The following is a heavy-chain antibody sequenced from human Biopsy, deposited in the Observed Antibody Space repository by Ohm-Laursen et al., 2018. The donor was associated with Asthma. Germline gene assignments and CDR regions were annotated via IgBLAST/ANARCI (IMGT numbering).Heavy chain of an antibody. Sequence: ASVKVSCKASGYNFISFAIHWVRQAPGQRLEWMGWVNTGNGDTKYSQRFQGRVTVTRDTSASTAYMELRSLRSEDTATYYCARTYYDFLTGQVKDVFGVWGQGTMVTVSS. V-gene: IGHV1-3*04. D-gene: IGHD3-9*01. CDR2: VNTGNGDT. CDR3: ARTYYDFLTGQVKDVFGV. CDR1: GYNFISFA. J-gene: IGHJ3*01.